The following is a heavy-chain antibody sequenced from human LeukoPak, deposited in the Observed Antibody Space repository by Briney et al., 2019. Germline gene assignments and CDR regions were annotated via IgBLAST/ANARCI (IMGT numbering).Heavy chain of an antibody. CDR2: MNPTSGNT. D-gene: IGHD3-3*01. CDR3: ARGGRRITIFGVVTYLGY. J-gene: IGHJ4*02. CDR1: GYTFTSYD. V-gene: IGHV1-8*01. Sequence: ASVKDSCKASGYTFTSYDINWVRQATGQGLEWMGWMNPTSGNTGYAQKFQGRVTMTRNTYISTAYMGLSSLRSEDTAVYYCARGGRRITIFGVVTYLGYWGQGTLVTVSS.